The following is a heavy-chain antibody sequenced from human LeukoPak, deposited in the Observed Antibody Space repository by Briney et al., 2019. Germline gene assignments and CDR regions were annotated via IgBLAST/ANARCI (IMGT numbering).Heavy chain of an antibody. V-gene: IGHV4-59*12. CDR2: IYYSGST. Sequence: SETLSLTCTVSGGSISSYYWSWIRQPPGKGLEWIGYIYYSGSTNYNPSLKSRVTISVDTSKNQFSLKLSSVTAADTAVYYCARDHHSGSYYGGGNYFDYWGQGTLVTVSS. J-gene: IGHJ4*02. D-gene: IGHD1-26*01. CDR3: ARDHHSGSYYGGGNYFDY. CDR1: GGSISSYY.